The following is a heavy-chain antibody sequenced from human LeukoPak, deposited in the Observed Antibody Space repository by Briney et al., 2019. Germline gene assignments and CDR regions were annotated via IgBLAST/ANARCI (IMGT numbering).Heavy chain of an antibody. D-gene: IGHD4-11*01. Sequence: GGSLRLSCAASGFTFSSYAMSWVRQAPGKGLEWVSAISGNGGSTYYADSVKGRFTISRDNSKNILYLQMNSLRAQDTAVYYCATARFTVTYYFDYWGQGTLVTVSS. V-gene: IGHV3-23*01. CDR3: ATARFTVTYYFDY. CDR2: ISGNGGST. CDR1: GFTFSSYA. J-gene: IGHJ4*02.